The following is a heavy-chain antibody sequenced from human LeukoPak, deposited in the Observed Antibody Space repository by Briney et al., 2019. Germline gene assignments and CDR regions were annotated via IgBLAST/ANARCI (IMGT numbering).Heavy chain of an antibody. CDR2: INQDRSET. V-gene: IGHV3-7*01. CDR3: ARDPSRGYNYGYGDY. J-gene: IGHJ4*02. D-gene: IGHD5-18*01. Sequence: PGESLRLSCAASGFIFSNYWMTWVRQAPGKGLEWVAHINQDRSETYYVDSVKGRFTIARDNAKNSLYLQMNSLRAEDTAVYYCARDPSRGYNYGYGDYWGQGTLVIVSA. CDR1: GFIFSNYW.